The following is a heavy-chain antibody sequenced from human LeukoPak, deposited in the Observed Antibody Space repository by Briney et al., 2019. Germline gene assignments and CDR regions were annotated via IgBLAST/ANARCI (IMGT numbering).Heavy chain of an antibody. D-gene: IGHD5-12*01. CDR3: ARVMQGYDFYYYYYGMDV. CDR2: ISSSSSYI. V-gene: IGHV3-21*01. J-gene: IGHJ6*02. CDR1: GFTFSSYS. Sequence: GGSLRLSCAASGFTFSSYSMNWVRQAPGKGLEWVSSISSSSSYIYYADSVKGRFTISRDNAKNSLYLQMNSLRAEDTAVYYCARVMQGYDFYYYYYGMDVWGQGTTVTVSS.